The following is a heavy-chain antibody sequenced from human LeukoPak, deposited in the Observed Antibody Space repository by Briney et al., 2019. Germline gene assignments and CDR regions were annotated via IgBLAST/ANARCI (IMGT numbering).Heavy chain of an antibody. D-gene: IGHD3-22*01. CDR2: ISWNSGSI. J-gene: IGHJ3*02. CDR1: GFTFDDYA. V-gene: IGHV3-9*01. Sequence: GGSLRLSCAASGFTFDDYAMHWVRQAPGKGLEWVSGISWNSGSIGYADSVKGRFTISRDNAKNSLYLQMNSLRAEDTAVYYCARIFNYYDSSGYYSSYAFDIWGQGTMVTVSS. CDR3: ARIFNYYDSSGYYSSYAFDI.